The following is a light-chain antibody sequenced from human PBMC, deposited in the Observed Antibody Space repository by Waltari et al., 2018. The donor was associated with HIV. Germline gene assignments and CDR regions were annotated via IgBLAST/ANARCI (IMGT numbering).Light chain of an antibody. CDR1: SSDIGAYDS. J-gene: IGLJ2*01. Sequence: QSALTQPPSASGSLGQSVTISCTGSSSDIGAYDSVSWFQQHPNNAPKLLLYEVSKRPSGVPERVSGSRSGVTAFLSVSGLQPDDTAAYFCSSYGDNIRVLFGGGTNLTVL. CDR3: SSYGDNIRVL. CDR2: EVS. V-gene: IGLV2-8*01.